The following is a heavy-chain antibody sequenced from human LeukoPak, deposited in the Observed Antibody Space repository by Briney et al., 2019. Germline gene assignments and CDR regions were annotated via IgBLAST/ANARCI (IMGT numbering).Heavy chain of an antibody. CDR1: GFTFSSYG. D-gene: IGHD2-15*01. J-gene: IGHJ4*02. CDR2: ISYDGSNK. V-gene: IGHV3-30*18. CDR3: AKERDRNTLFFYFDY. Sequence: GGSLRLSCAASGFTFSSYGMHWLRQAPGKGLEWVAVISYDGSNKYYADSVKGRFTISKDNSKNTVSLQMNSLRAEDTAVYYCAKERDRNTLFFYFDYGGQEPLVPVPS.